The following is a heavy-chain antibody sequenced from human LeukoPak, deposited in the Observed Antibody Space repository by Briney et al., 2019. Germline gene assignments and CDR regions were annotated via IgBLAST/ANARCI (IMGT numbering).Heavy chain of an antibody. J-gene: IGHJ3*02. Sequence: GGSLRLSCAASGFTFSSYSMNWVRQAPGKGLEWVSYISSSSSTIYYADSVKGRFTISRGNAKNSLYLQMNSLRDEDTAVYYCARTSREGDSSGSDAFDIWGQGTMVTVSS. D-gene: IGHD3-22*01. CDR3: ARTSREGDSSGSDAFDI. V-gene: IGHV3-48*02. CDR1: GFTFSSYS. CDR2: ISSSSSTI.